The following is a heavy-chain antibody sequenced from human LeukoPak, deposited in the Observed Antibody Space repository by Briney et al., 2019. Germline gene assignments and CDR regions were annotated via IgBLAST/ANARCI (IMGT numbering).Heavy chain of an antibody. Sequence: ASVKVSCKASGYTFTSYYMHWVRQAPGQGLEWMGIINPSGGSTSYAQKFQGRVAMTRDTSTSTVYMELSSLRSEDTAVYYCASFSGYEGSFDYWGQGTLVTVSS. CDR3: ASFSGYEGSFDY. V-gene: IGHV1-46*01. CDR2: INPSGGST. CDR1: GYTFTSYY. J-gene: IGHJ4*02. D-gene: IGHD5-12*01.